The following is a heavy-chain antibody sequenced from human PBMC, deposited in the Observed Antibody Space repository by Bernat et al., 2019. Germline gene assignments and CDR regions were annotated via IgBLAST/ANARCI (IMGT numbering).Heavy chain of an antibody. Sequence: QVQLQESGPGLVKPSQTLSLTCTVSGASITTGGYYWNWIRHYPGRGLEWIGYINYSGTTDYSQSLESRVTISRDTSLNQFSLRLTSVTAADTAVYYCARAPLYYEDSAQVYYFDFWGQGALVAVSS. J-gene: IGHJ4*02. CDR1: GASITTGGYY. D-gene: IGHD3-22*01. CDR3: ARAPLYYEDSAQVYYFDF. V-gene: IGHV4-31*03. CDR2: INYSGTT.